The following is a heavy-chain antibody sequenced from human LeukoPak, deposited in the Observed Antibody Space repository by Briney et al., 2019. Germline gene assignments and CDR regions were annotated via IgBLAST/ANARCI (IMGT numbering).Heavy chain of an antibody. Sequence: GGSLRLSCVASGFTFSSYWMHWVRQDPRKGLVWVSRINGDGRNINYADSVRGRFTISRDNSKNTLDLQMNSLRPEDTAVYYCAKEFSATPRAAAQTGDAFDVWGQGTMVTVSS. V-gene: IGHV3-74*01. CDR3: AKEFSATPRAAAQTGDAFDV. CDR1: GFTFSSYW. J-gene: IGHJ3*01. D-gene: IGHD7-27*01. CDR2: INGDGRNI.